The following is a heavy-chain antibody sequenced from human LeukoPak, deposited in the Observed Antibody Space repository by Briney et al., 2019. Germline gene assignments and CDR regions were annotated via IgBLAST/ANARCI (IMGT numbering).Heavy chain of an antibody. D-gene: IGHD5-12*01. Sequence: GGSLRLSCAASGFTFDDYAMHWVRQAPGKGLEWVSLISWDGSTTYYADSVKGRFTISRDNSKNSLYLQMNSLRAEDTAVYYCARGPSGYHNTGGQGTLVTVSS. J-gene: IGHJ4*02. V-gene: IGHV3-43D*03. CDR1: GFTFDDYA. CDR3: ARGPSGYHNT. CDR2: ISWDGSTT.